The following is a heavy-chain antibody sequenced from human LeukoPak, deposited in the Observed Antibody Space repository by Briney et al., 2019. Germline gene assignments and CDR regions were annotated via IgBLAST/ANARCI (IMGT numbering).Heavy chain of an antibody. CDR3: ARLHEVWYFDL. CDR2: ISSSGSTI. CDR1: GFTLSSYG. Sequence: SGGSLRLSCAASGFTLSSYGMHWVRQAPGKGLEWVSYISSSGSTIYYADSVKGRFTISRDNAKNSLYLQMNSLRAEDTAVYYCARLHEVWYFDLWGRGTLVTVSS. V-gene: IGHV3-48*04. J-gene: IGHJ2*01.